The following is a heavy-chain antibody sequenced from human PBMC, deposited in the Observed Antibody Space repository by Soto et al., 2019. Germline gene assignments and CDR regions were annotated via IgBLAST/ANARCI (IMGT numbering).Heavy chain of an antibody. D-gene: IGHD2-15*01. CDR2: IYSGGST. CDR3: ARDKVVVVAAGNYYYGMDV. CDR1: GFTVSSNY. J-gene: IGHJ6*02. V-gene: IGHV3-53*01. Sequence: GGSLRLSCAASGFTVSSNYMSWVRQAPGKGLEWVSVIYSGGSTYYADSVKGRFTISRDNSKNTLYLQMNSLRAEDTAVYYCARDKVVVVAAGNYYYGMDVWGQGTTVTVSS.